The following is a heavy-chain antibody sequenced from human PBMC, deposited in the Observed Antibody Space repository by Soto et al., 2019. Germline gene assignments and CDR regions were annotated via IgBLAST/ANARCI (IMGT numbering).Heavy chain of an antibody. CDR1: GFTFSSYS. J-gene: IGHJ4*02. D-gene: IGHD6-19*01. V-gene: IGHV3-21*01. CDR3: ARDTPGSYSSGWIDS. CDR2: ISSSSSYI. Sequence: GGSLRLSCAASGFTFSSYSMNWVRQAPGKGLEWVSSISSSSSYIYYADSVKGRFTISRDNAKNSLYLQMNSLRAEDTAVYYCARDTPGSYSSGWIDSWGQGTLVTVSS.